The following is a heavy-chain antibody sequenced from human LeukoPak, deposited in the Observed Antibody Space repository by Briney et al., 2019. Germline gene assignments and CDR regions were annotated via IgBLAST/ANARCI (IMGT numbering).Heavy chain of an antibody. J-gene: IGHJ4*02. CDR3: AKAQYCSGGSCYSEPFDY. D-gene: IGHD2-15*01. V-gene: IGHV3-9*01. CDR2: ISWNSGSI. Sequence: GRSLRLSCAASGFTFDDYAMHWVRQAPGKGLEWVSGISWNSGSIGYADSVKGRFTISRDNAKNSLYLQMNSLRAEDTALYYCAKAQYCSGGSCYSEPFDYWGQGTLVTVSS. CDR1: GFTFDDYA.